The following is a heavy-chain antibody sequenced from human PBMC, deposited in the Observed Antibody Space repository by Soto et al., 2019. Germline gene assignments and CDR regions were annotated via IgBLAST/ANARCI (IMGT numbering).Heavy chain of an antibody. Sequence: PSETLSLTCAVSGGSISSGGYSWSWIRQPPGKGLEWIGYIYHSGSTYYNPSLKSRVTISVDRSKHQFFLNLSSVTAADTAVYYCARDYRARGVLDYWGQGTPVTVSS. CDR2: IYHSGST. CDR3: ARDYRARGVLDY. CDR1: GGSISSGGYS. V-gene: IGHV4-30-2*01. J-gene: IGHJ4*02. D-gene: IGHD3-10*01.